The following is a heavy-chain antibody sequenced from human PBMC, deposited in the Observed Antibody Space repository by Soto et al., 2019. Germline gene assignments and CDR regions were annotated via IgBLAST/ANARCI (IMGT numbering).Heavy chain of an antibody. D-gene: IGHD5-18*01. Sequence: GGSLRLSCAPSGFTFSTYAMNWVRQAPGKGLEWVSGISGNGDKTYYADSVKGRFTISRDNSKKMLYLQMNTLRAEDTAVYYCAKDPGYTYGHGLDVWGQGTTVTVSS. V-gene: IGHV3-23*01. J-gene: IGHJ6*02. CDR1: GFTFSTYA. CDR2: ISGNGDKT. CDR3: AKDPGYTYGHGLDV.